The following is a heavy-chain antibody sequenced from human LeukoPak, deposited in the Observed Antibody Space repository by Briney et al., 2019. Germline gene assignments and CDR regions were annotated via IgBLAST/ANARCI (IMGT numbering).Heavy chain of an antibody. J-gene: IGHJ5*02. V-gene: IGHV1-69*04. CDR3: ATCIGGSCYSRDWFDP. Sequence: SVKVSCKASGGTFSSHAISWVRQAPGQGLEWMGRIIPSLGIANYAQKFQGRVTITAGKSTSTAYMELSSLRSEDTAVYYSATCIGGSCYSRDWFDPWGQGTLVTVSS. D-gene: IGHD2-15*01. CDR2: IIPSLGIA. CDR1: GGTFSSHA.